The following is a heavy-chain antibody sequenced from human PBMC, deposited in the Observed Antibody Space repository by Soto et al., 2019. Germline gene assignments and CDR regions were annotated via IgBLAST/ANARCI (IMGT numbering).Heavy chain of an antibody. D-gene: IGHD6-13*01. CDR1: GFDFGRTG. CDR2: MSFDGSEK. J-gene: IGHJ5*02. Sequence: ESGGGVVQPGRSLRLSCTASGFDFGRTGMHWVRQAPGKGLEWVAVMSFDGSEKHYGDSVRGRFTVSRDNSNNTLYLQMNSLRTDDTGIYYCAKVAASSWHANWIAPWGQGTLVTVSS. V-gene: IGHV3-30*18. CDR3: AKVAASSWHANWIAP.